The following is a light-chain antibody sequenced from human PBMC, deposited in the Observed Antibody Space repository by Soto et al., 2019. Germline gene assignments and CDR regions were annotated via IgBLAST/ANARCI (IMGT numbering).Light chain of an antibody. CDR1: KSVSGSQ. CDR3: HQYYHFPHT. J-gene: IGKJ2*01. CDR2: GSS. V-gene: IGKV3-20*01. Sequence: EIVLTQSPGTLSLSPGERVTLSCRASKSVSGSQLAWYQQKPGQAPRLLIDGSSSRASGVPERFSGIASGTDFTFIISSLEPEDFGMFYCHQYYHFPHTIGQGTKLETK.